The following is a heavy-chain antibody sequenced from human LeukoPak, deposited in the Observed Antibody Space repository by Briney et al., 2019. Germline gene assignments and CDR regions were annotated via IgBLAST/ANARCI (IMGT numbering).Heavy chain of an antibody. CDR2: IWYDGSNK. CDR3: ARGSGSSGWPYLCDY. Sequence: PGGSLRPSCAASGFTFSSYGMHWVRQAPGKGLEWVAVIWYDGSNKYYADSVKGRFTISRDNSKNTLYLEMNSLRAEDTAVYYCARGSGSSGWPYLCDYWGQGTLVTVSS. V-gene: IGHV3-33*01. D-gene: IGHD6-25*01. J-gene: IGHJ4*02. CDR1: GFTFSSYG.